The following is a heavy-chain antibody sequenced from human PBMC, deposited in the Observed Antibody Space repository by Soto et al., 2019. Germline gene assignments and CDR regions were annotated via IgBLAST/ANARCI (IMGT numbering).Heavy chain of an antibody. CDR1: GGTFSSYA. CDR3: VRVGIVARPY. J-gene: IGHJ4*02. D-gene: IGHD2-21*01. V-gene: IGHV1-69*13. Sequence: SVKVSCKASGGTFSSYAISWVRQAPGQGLEWMGGIIPIFGTANYAQKFQGRVTITADESTSTAYMELSSLKGEDTATYYCVRVGIVARPYWGQGTPVTVSS. CDR2: IIPIFGTA.